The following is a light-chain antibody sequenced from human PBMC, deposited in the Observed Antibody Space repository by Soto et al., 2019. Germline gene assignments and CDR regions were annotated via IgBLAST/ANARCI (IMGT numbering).Light chain of an antibody. CDR3: QQYNVYWT. CDR2: MAS. J-gene: IGKJ1*01. CDR1: QSISVW. Sequence: DIQMTQSPSTLSASVGDRVTITCRASQSISVWLAWYQQKPGKAPKLLIYMASTLESGVPSRFSGSGSGTGFTLTISSLQPDDFATYYCQQYNVYWTLGQGTKVDIK. V-gene: IGKV1-5*03.